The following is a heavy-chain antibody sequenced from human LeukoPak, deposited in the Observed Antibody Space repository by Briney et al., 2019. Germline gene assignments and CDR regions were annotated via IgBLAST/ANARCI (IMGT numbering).Heavy chain of an antibody. Sequence: GGSLRLSCAASGLTFINSWMSWARQAPGKGLEWVANIHPNGGTKNYVDPVRGRFTISRDNAANSLYLQMNSLRVEDTAVYYCASTFPYCSGINCALGAQGILVTVAS. J-gene: IGHJ4*02. CDR1: GLTFINSW. D-gene: IGHD2-15*01. V-gene: IGHV3-7*01. CDR3: ASTFPYCSGINCAL. CDR2: IHPNGGTK.